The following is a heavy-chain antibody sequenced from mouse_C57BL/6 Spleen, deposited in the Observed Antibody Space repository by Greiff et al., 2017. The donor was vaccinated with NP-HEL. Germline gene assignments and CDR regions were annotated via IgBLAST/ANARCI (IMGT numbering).Heavy chain of an antibody. V-gene: IGHV5-4*01. CDR3: ARDGDYDDGGDY. D-gene: IGHD2-4*01. Sequence: EVQRVESGGGLVKPGGSLKLSCAASGFTFSSYAMSWVRQTPEKRLEWVATISDGGSYTYYPDNVKGRFTISRDNAKNNLYLQMSHLKSEDTAMYYCARDGDYDDGGDYWGQGTSVTVSS. J-gene: IGHJ4*01. CDR2: ISDGGSYT. CDR1: GFTFSSYA.